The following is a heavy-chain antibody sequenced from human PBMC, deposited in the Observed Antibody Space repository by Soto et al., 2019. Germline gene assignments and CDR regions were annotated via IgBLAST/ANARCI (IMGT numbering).Heavy chain of an antibody. Sequence: GGSLRLSCAASGFTFSDYYMSWISQAPGKGLEWDSYISSSGSTIYYADSVKGRFTISRDNAKNSLYLQMNSLRAEDTAVYYCARPKFITMVRGVHNWFDPWGQGTLVTVSS. J-gene: IGHJ5*02. CDR3: ARPKFITMVRGVHNWFDP. D-gene: IGHD3-10*01. V-gene: IGHV3-11*01. CDR2: ISSSGSTI. CDR1: GFTFSDYY.